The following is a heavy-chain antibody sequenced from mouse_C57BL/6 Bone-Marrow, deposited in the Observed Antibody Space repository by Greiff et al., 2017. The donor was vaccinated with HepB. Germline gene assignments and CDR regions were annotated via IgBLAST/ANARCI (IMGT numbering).Heavy chain of an antibody. Sequence: QVQLQQPGAELVKPGASVKVSCKASGYTFTSYWMHWVKQRPGQGLEWIGRIHPSDSDTNYNQKFKGKDTLTVDKSSSTAYMQLSSLQSEDSAVYYCAIFPYYYGSSSFGMDYWGQGTSVTVSS. D-gene: IGHD1-1*01. CDR3: AIFPYYYGSSSFGMDY. V-gene: IGHV1-74*01. J-gene: IGHJ4*01. CDR1: GYTFTSYW. CDR2: IHPSDSDT.